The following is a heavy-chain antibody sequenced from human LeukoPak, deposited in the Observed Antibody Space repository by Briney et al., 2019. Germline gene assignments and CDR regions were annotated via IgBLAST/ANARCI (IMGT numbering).Heavy chain of an antibody. D-gene: IGHD2-15*01. Sequence: EESLKISCKGSGYSFTNYWIAWVRQMPGKGLEWMGIIYPGDSDTRYSPSFQGQVTISADKSISTAYLQWSSLKASDTAIYYCARRSCSGSICYDYWGQGTLVTVSS. V-gene: IGHV5-51*01. CDR3: ARRSCSGSICYDY. CDR2: IYPGDSDT. CDR1: GYSFTNYW. J-gene: IGHJ4*02.